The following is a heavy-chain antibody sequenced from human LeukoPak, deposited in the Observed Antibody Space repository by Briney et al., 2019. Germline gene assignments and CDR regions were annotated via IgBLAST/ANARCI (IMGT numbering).Heavy chain of an antibody. Sequence: SETLSLTCAVYGGSFSGYYWSWIRQPPGKGLEWIGSIYYSGSTYYNPSLKSRVTISVDTSKNQFSLNRISVTAADTAYYMDVWGKRTTVTGSS. CDR3: V. CDR1: GGSFSGYY. CDR2: IYYSGST. J-gene: IGHJ6*03. V-gene: IGHV4-34*03.